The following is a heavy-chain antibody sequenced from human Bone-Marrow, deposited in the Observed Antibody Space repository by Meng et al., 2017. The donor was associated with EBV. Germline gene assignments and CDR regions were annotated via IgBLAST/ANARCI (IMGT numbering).Heavy chain of an antibody. D-gene: IGHD2-8*02. J-gene: IGHJ4*02. CDR1: GFTFSNYW. CDR2: LNEDGATT. Sequence: EVQLVESGVALVQPGGSLRLSCAASGFTFSNYWMHWARQAPGKGLMWVSRLNEDGATTTYADSVKGRFTISRDNAKNTLYLHMSSLRADDTAVYYCSRDLVGSDDYWGQGTLVTVSS. CDR3: SRDLVGSDDY. V-gene: IGHV3-74*01.